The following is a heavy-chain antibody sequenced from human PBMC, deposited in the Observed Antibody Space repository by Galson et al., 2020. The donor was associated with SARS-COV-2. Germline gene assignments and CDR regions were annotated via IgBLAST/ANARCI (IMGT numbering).Heavy chain of an antibody. J-gene: IGHJ6*02. D-gene: IGHD6-6*01. CDR3: ARDREVPSYSSSYYYYGLDV. V-gene: IGHV4-31*03. Sequence: SETLSLTCTVSGGSISSGGYYWSWIRQHPGKGLEWIGYIYYSGSTYYNPSLKSRVTISVDTSKNQFSLKLSSVTAADTAVYYCARDREVPSYSSSYYYYGLDVWGQGTTVTVSS. CDR1: GGSISSGGYY. CDR2: IYYSGST.